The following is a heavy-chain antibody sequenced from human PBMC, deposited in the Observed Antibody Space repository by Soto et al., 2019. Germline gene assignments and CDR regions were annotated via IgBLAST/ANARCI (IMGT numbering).Heavy chain of an antibody. J-gene: IGHJ4*02. Sequence: QLQLQESGSGLVKPSQTLSLTCAVSGGSINTATHSWSWIRQPPGKGLEWIGYIYHSGSTYYNPSGKTRFAISLDKSIIHFPPRLLSVRAAGPAVYYWARGGGVTTTGDDYWGQGILVTVSS. V-gene: IGHV4-30-2*01. CDR3: ARGGGVTTTGDDY. CDR1: GGSINTATHS. CDR2: IYHSGST. D-gene: IGHD4-4*01.